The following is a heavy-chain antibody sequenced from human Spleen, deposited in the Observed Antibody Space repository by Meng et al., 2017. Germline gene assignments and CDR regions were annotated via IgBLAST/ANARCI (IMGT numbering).Heavy chain of an antibody. V-gene: IGHV3-15*01. CDR2: IRRKTHGGTA. J-gene: IGHJ4*02. CDR3: VTEGDYGGKQQAGY. Sequence: GESLKISCAVSGLTFSNAWMDWVRQAPGKGLEWVGRIRRKTHGGTADYAAPVKDRFLISRDDSRDTVYLQMNSLKREDTAVYYCVTEGDYGGKQQAGYWSQGTLVTVSS. CDR1: GLTFSNAW. D-gene: IGHD4-23*01.